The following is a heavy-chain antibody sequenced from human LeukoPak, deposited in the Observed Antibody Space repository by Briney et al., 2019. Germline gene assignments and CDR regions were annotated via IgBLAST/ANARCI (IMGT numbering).Heavy chain of an antibody. D-gene: IGHD1-26*01. J-gene: IGHJ1*01. V-gene: IGHV3-30*02. CDR1: GFTFSSYG. CDR2: IRYDGSNK. CDR3: ANMWEPGFDFQH. Sequence: PGGSLRLSCAASGFTFSSYGMHWVRQAPGKGLEWVAFIRYDGSNKYYADSVEGRFTISRDNSKNTLYLQMNSLRAEDTAVYYCANMWEPGFDFQHWGQGTQVTVSS.